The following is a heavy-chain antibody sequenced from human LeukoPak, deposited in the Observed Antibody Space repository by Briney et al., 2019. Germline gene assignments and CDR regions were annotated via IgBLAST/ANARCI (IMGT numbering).Heavy chain of an antibody. Sequence: ASVKVSCKASGYTFTGYYMHWVRQAPGQGLEWMGWINTKSGGTNYAEKFQGRVTMTRDTSISTAYMELSRLRSDDSAVYYCARAAVVPGSTETFDPWGQGTLVTVSS. V-gene: IGHV1-2*02. CDR1: GYTFTGYY. J-gene: IGHJ5*02. CDR2: INTKSGGT. D-gene: IGHD2-2*01. CDR3: ARAAVVPGSTETFDP.